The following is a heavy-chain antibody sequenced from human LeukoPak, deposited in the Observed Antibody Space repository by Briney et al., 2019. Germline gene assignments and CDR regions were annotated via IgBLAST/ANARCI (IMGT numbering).Heavy chain of an antibody. V-gene: IGHV4-59*01. CDR3: ARLYQQSKWKYYYYYMDV. CDR2: VFDSGST. J-gene: IGHJ6*03. Sequence: SETLSLTCSVSGASFSTNYWSWIRQPPRRGLEWIGYVFDSGSTNYNPSLKSRVTISVDTSTKQFSLRLSSVTAADTAVYYCARLYQQSKWKYYYYYMDVWGKGTAVTVSS. D-gene: IGHD1-1*01. CDR1: GASFSTNY.